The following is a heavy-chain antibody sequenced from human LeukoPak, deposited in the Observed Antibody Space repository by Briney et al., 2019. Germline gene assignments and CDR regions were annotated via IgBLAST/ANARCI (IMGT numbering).Heavy chain of an antibody. V-gene: IGHV3-23*01. CDR3: GKTTVGYSSGQKPAWPVDY. Sequence: GGSLRLSCEASGFTFGSHAMYWVRQAPGKGLEWVAGIFGSGGSPHYADPVKGRFTISRDDSRNTVYLQINSLRAEDTAVYYCGKTTVGYSSGQKPAWPVDYWGQGTLVTVSS. D-gene: IGHD5-18*01. J-gene: IGHJ4*02. CDR1: GFTFGSHA. CDR2: IFGSGGSP.